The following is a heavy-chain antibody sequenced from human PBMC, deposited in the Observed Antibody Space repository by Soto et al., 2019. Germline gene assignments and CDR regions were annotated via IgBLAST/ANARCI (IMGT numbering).Heavy chain of an antibody. Sequence: PVGSLRLSCTASGFTVSSNYMSWVRQAPGKGLEWVSVIYSGGSTYYADSVKGRFTISRDNSKNTLYLQMNSLRAEDTAVYYCARYYYDSSGYFDYWGQGTLVTVSS. V-gene: IGHV3-53*01. J-gene: IGHJ4*02. CDR1: GFTVSSNY. D-gene: IGHD3-22*01. CDR2: IYSGGST. CDR3: ARYYYDSSGYFDY.